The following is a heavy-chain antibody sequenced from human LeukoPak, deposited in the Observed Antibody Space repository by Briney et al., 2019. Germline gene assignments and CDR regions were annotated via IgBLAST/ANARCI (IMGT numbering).Heavy chain of an antibody. J-gene: IGHJ4*02. V-gene: IGHV3-23*01. CDR2: ISGSGGST. D-gene: IGHD1-26*01. CDR1: GFTFSSYA. Sequence: GGSLRLSCAASGFTFSSYAMSWVRQAPGKGLEWVSAISGSGGSTYYADSVKGRFTISRDNSKNTPYLQMNSLRAEDTAVYYCAKDPGRSYPSRHDYWGQGTLVTVSS. CDR3: AKDPGRSYPSRHDY.